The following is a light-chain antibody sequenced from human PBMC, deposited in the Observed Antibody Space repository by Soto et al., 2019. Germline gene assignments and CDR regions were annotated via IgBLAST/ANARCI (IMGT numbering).Light chain of an antibody. CDR3: QQSSGSLTWT. J-gene: IGKJ1*01. CDR2: GAS. CDR1: QYIASH. Sequence: DIQMTQSPSSLSASVGDRVTITCRASQYIASHLNWYQQKPGKAPNLLIHGASSLQSGVPSRFSGSGSGTDFTLTINSLQPEDFATYYCQQSSGSLTWTFGQGTKVDIK. V-gene: IGKV1-39*01.